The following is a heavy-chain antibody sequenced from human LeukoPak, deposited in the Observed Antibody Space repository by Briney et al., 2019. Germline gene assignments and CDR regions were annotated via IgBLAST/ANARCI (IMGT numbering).Heavy chain of an antibody. CDR1: GGSISSYY. CDR2: IYTSGST. J-gene: IGHJ4*02. CDR3: AREGRSPDFWSGYYFDY. Sequence: SETLSLTCTVSGGSISSYYWSWIRQPAGKGLEWIGRIYTSGSTNYNPSLKSRVTMSVDTSKNQFSLKLSSVTATDTAVYYCAREGRSPDFWSGYYFDYWGQGTLVTVSS. D-gene: IGHD3-3*01. V-gene: IGHV4-4*07.